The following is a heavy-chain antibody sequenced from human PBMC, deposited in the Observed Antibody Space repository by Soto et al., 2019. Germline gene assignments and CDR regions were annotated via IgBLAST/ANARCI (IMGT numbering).Heavy chain of an antibody. CDR2: IWYDGSIT. J-gene: IGHJ6*02. D-gene: IGHD2-15*01. Sequence: GGSLRLSCAASGFTFNTYGMHWVRRIPGKGLQWVAIIWYDGSITHYADSVKGRFTISRDNSKNTLYLQMNSLRDEGTAVYYCARIDCTGGNCNRYCRYGMDVWGQGTTVTVSS. CDR3: ARIDCTGGNCNRYCRYGMDV. CDR1: GFTFNTYG. V-gene: IGHV3-33*01.